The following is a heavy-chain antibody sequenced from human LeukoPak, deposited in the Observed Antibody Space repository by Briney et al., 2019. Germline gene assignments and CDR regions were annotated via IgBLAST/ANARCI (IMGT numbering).Heavy chain of an antibody. V-gene: IGHV4-4*02. CDR3: ATLITPDT. CDR2: IYHSGSS. CDR1: GGSISSDNW. Sequence: PSETLTLTCAVSGGSISSDNWWTWLRQPPGKGLEWVGEIYHSGSSNYNPSLKSRVTISVDKSKNFFSLKLSSVTAADTAVYYCATLITPDTWGQGSLLTVSS. D-gene: IGHD3-16*01. J-gene: IGHJ1*01.